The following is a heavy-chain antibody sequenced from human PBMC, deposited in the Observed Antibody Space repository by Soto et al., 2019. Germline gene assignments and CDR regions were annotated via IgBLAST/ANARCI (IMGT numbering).Heavy chain of an antibody. V-gene: IGHV3-9*01. Sequence: EVQLVESGGGLVQPGRSLRLSCAASGFTFDDYAMHWVRQAPGKGLEWVSGISWNSGSIGYADSVKGRFTISRDNAKXXXXXXXXXXXXXXXXXXXXXXXXXXXXXXXXXVFDYWGQGTLVTVSS. CDR1: GFTFDDYA. CDR2: ISWNSGSI. CDR3: XXXXXXXXXXXXXVFDY. J-gene: IGHJ4*02.